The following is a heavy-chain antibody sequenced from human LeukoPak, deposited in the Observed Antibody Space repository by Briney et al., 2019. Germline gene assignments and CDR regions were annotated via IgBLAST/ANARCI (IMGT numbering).Heavy chain of an antibody. CDR3: ARDRWSSSWPYFDY. D-gene: IGHD6-13*01. CDR1: GGTFSSYA. CDR2: IIPILGIA. J-gene: IGHJ4*02. V-gene: IGHV1-69*04. Sequence: SVKVSCKASGGTFSSYAISWVRQAPGQGLEWMGRIIPILGIANYAQKFQGRVTITADKSTSTAYMELSSLRSEDTAVYYCARDRWSSSWPYFDYWGQGALVTVSS.